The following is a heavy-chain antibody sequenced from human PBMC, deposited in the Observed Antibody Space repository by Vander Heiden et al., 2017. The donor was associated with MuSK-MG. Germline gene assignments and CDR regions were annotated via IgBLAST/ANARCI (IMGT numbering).Heavy chain of an antibody. CDR3: ARGFQQQLDY. V-gene: IGHV4-34*01. CDR1: GGSFSGYY. Sequence: QVQLQQWRAGLLKPSETLSLTCAVYGGSFSGYYWSWIRQPPGKGLEWIGEINHSGSTNYNPSLKSRVTISVDTSKNQFSLKLSSVTAADTAVYYCARGFQQQLDYWGQGTLVTVSS. J-gene: IGHJ4*02. D-gene: IGHD6-13*01. CDR2: INHSGST.